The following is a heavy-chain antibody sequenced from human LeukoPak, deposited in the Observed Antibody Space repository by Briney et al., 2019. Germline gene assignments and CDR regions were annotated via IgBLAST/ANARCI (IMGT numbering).Heavy chain of an antibody. V-gene: IGHV1-18*01. Sequence: ASVKVSCKASGYTFTSYGISWVRQAPGQGLEWMGWISAYNGNTNYAQKLQGRVTMTTDTSTSTAYMELRSLRSDDTAVYYCASRNRLAPTVDCWGQGTLVTVSS. CDR3: ASRNRLAPTVDC. CDR1: GYTFTSYG. J-gene: IGHJ4*02. CDR2: ISAYNGNT.